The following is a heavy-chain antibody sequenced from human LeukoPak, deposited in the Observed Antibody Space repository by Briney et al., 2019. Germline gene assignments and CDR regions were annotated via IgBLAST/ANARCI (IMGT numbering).Heavy chain of an antibody. D-gene: IGHD3-3*01. J-gene: IGHJ4*02. CDR1: GFTFSSYS. Sequence: GGSLRLSCAASGFTFSSYSMNWVRQAPGKGLEWVAVIWYDGSNKYYADSVKGRFTISRDNSKNTLDLQMNSLRAEDTAVYYCARDRSYDFWSGYFTPDYWGQGTLVTVSS. CDR3: ARDRSYDFWSGYFTPDY. V-gene: IGHV3-33*08. CDR2: IWYDGSNK.